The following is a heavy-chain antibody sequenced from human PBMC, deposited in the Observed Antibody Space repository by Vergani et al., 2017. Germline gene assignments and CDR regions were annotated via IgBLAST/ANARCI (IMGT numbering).Heavy chain of an antibody. J-gene: IGHJ4*02. CDR1: GFTFSSYG. D-gene: IGHD6-6*01. V-gene: IGHV3-30*18. Sequence: QVQLVESGGGVVQPGTSLRLPCAASGFTFSSYGMHWVRQAPGKGLEWVAVISGDGSTKYHADSVKGRFTISRDNSKNTLYLQMNGLRAEDTAVYYCAKDIEYTSSSGVGYWGQGTLVTVSS. CDR3: AKDIEYTSSSGVGY. CDR2: ISGDGSTK.